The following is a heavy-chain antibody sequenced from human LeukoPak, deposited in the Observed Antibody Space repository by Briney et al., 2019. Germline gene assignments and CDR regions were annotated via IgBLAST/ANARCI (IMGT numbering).Heavy chain of an antibody. CDR2: IKQDGSEK. CDR3: ARGLDIVATPIFGY. V-gene: IGHV3-7*01. CDR1: GFTFSSYW. J-gene: IGHJ4*02. Sequence: LPGGSLRLSCAASGFTFSSYWMSWVRQAPGKGLEWVANIKQDGSEKYYVDSVKGRFTISRDNAKNSLYLQMNSLRAEDTAVYYCARGLDIVATPIFGYWGQGTLVTVSS. D-gene: IGHD5-12*01.